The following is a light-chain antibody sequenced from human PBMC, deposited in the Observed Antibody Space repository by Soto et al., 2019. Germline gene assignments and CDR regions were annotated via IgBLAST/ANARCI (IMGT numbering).Light chain of an antibody. CDR2: GAS. Sequence: EIVLTQSPGTLSLSPGEGATLSCRASQSVSTNFFAWYQQKPGQAPRLLIYGASTRATGIPDRFSGSGSGTDFTLTISRLEPEDIAVYYCQQYGRTSWTFGHGTKVEIK. V-gene: IGKV3-20*01. CDR3: QQYGRTSWT. CDR1: QSVSTNF. J-gene: IGKJ1*01.